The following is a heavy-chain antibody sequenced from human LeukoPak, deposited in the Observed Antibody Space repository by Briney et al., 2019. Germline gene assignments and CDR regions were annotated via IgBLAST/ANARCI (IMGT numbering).Heavy chain of an antibody. J-gene: IGHJ5*02. CDR1: GYTFSSYH. Sequence: ASVKVSCKASGYTFSSYHMHWVRQAPGQGLEWMGIISRSGGTTSYAQKFQGRVTLTRDTSTSTVYMELSSLRSEDTAVYYCARDLDGPWDPWGQGTLVTVSS. CDR2: ISRSGGTT. V-gene: IGHV1-46*01. CDR3: ARDLDGPWDP.